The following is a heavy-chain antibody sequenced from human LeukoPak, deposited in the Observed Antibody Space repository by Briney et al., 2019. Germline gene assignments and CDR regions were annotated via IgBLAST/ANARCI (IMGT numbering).Heavy chain of an antibody. J-gene: IGHJ2*01. CDR3: VKLAAPGAIWYFDL. Sequence: GGSLRLSCSASGFTFSTYAMHWVRQAPGKGLKYVSAISSNGGSTYYADSVKGRFTISRDNSKNTLYLQMSSLRTEDSAIYYCVKLAAPGAIWYFDLWGRGTLVTVSS. CDR2: ISSNGGST. D-gene: IGHD3-10*01. V-gene: IGHV3-64D*09. CDR1: GFTFSTYA.